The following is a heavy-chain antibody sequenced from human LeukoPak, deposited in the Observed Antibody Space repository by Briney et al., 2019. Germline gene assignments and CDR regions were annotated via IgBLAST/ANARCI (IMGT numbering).Heavy chain of an antibody. CDR3: AELGITMIGGV. D-gene: IGHD3-10*02. V-gene: IGHV3-20*04. CDR1: GFTFSSYW. Sequence: GGSLRLSCAASGFTFSSYWMHWVRQAPGKGLEWVSGINWNGGSTGYADSVKGRFTISRDNAKNSLYLQMNSLRAEDTAVYYCAELGITMIGGVWGKGTTVTISS. J-gene: IGHJ6*04. CDR2: INWNGGST.